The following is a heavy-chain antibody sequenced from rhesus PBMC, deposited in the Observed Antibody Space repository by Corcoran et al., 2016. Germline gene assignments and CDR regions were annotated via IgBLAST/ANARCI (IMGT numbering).Heavy chain of an antibody. Sequence: QLQLQESGPGLVKPSETLSVTCAVSGGSISSSYWSWIRQAPGKGLEWIGYIYGSGSSTNYNPSLKSRGTLSVATSKNQLSLKLSSVTTADTAGYYCARAPRWTGHGVYFAYGGQGVLVTVSS. D-gene: IGHD3-3*01. J-gene: IGHJ4*01. V-gene: IGHV4-169*01. CDR3: ARAPRWTGHGVYFAY. CDR1: GGSISSSY. CDR2: IYGSGSST.